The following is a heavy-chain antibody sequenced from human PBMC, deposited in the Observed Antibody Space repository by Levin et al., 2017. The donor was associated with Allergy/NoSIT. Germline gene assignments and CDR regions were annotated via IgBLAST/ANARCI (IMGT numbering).Heavy chain of an antibody. V-gene: IGHV3-74*01. CDR2: ISTDGTDT. Sequence: GESLKISCTASGFTFSSHWMHWVRQVPGKGLVGVSWISTDGTDTTYADSVKGRFTVSRDNARNTLFLQMNNLRGDDTAVFYCARGSTMAPRSAIDYWGPGTLVTVPS. J-gene: IGHJ4*02. CDR3: ARGSTMAPRSAIDY. D-gene: IGHD2-8*01. CDR1: GFTFSSHW.